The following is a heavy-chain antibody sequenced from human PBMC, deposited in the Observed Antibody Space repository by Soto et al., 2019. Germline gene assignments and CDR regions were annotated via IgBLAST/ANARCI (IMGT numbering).Heavy chain of an antibody. CDR1: GFTFSRYS. V-gene: IGHV3-48*01. CDR3: ARDSSYDLEY. CDR2: ISSSSSTI. J-gene: IGHJ4*02. D-gene: IGHD5-12*01. Sequence: GGSLRLSCAASGFTFSRYSMNWVRQAPGKGLEWLSYISSSSSTIYYADPVKGRFTISRDNAKNSLYLQMNSLRAEDTAVYYCARDSSYDLEYWGQGTLVTVSS.